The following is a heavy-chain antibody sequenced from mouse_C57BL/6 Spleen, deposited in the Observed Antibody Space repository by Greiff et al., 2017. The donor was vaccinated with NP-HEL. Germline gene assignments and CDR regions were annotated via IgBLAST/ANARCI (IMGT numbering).Heavy chain of an antibody. J-gene: IGHJ4*01. V-gene: IGHV1-85*01. CDR2: IYPRDGST. CDR1: VYTFTSYD. D-gene: IGHD2-5*01. Sequence: QVQLQQSGPELLTPGASVKLSCKASVYTFTSYDINWVKQRPGQGLEWIGWIYPRDGSTKYNEKFKGKATLTVDTSSSTAYMELHSLTSEDSAVYFCARNHPYSNYVLYAMDYWGQGTSVTVSS. CDR3: ARNHPYSNYVLYAMDY.